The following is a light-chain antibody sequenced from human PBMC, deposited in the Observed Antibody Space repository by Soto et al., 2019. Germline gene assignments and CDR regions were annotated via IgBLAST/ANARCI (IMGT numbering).Light chain of an antibody. CDR2: GAS. CDR1: QSVSSN. CDR3: QQYGSSPST. J-gene: IGKJ1*01. Sequence: EIVMTKSPATLSVSPGERATLSCRASQSVSSNLAWYQQKPGQAPRLLIYGASTRATGVPARFSGSGSGTDFTLTISRLEPEDFAVYYCQQYGSSPSTFGQGTQVDIK. V-gene: IGKV3-15*01.